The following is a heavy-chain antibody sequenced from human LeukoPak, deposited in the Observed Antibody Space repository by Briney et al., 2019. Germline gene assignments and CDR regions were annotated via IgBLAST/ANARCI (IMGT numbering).Heavy chain of an antibody. CDR1: GFTVSNNY. V-gene: IGHV3-53*04. CDR2: IYSGDST. CDR3: AREMYSGSYYDHGFDP. D-gene: IGHD1-26*01. J-gene: IGHJ5*02. Sequence: GGSLRLSCAASGFTVSNNYMGWVRQAPGKGLEWVSVIYSGDSTYYADSVKGRFTISRHNPKNTLYLQMNSLRAEDTAVYYCAREMYSGSYYDHGFDPWGQGTLVTVSS.